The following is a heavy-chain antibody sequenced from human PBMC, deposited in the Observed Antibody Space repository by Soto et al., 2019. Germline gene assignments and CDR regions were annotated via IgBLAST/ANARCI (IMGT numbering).Heavy chain of an antibody. CDR1: GFTFSSYS. D-gene: IGHD3-10*01. CDR2: ISSSSSTI. V-gene: IGHV3-48*01. J-gene: IGHJ4*02. Sequence: EVQLVESGGGLVQPGGSLRLSCAASGFTFSSYSMNWVRQAPGKGLEWVSYISSSSSTIYYADAVKGRFTISRDNAKNSRYLQMNCLRAEDSAVYYCARANYYGSPGDFDYWGQGTLVTVSS. CDR3: ARANYYGSPGDFDY.